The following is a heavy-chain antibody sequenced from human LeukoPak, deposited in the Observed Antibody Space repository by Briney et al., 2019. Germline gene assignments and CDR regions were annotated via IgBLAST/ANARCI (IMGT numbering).Heavy chain of an antibody. V-gene: IGHV4-4*07. CDR1: GDSISNYF. J-gene: IGHJ4*02. CDR3: ARMRTGTGELDY. Sequence: PSETLSLTCTVSGDSISNYFWTWIRQPAGKGLEWIGRIYTSGSTNYNPSLKSRVTMSVDTSKNQFSLKLSSVTAADTAVYYCARMRTGTGELDYWGQGTLVTVSS. D-gene: IGHD1-7*01. CDR2: IYTSGST.